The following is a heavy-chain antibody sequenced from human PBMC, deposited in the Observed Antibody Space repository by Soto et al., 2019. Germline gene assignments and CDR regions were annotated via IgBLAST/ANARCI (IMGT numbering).Heavy chain of an antibody. D-gene: IGHD3-3*01. J-gene: IGHJ4*02. CDR2: ISYSGST. CDR1: GGSVRSGSYY. V-gene: IGHV4-61*01. CDR3: EREGGTIFGVVNFDS. Sequence: SETLSLTCTVSGGSVRSGSYYWTWIRQPPGKGLEWIGYISYSGSTNYNPSLKSRVSISLDTSKNQFSLNLNSVTAADTAVYYCEREGGTIFGVVNFDSWGQGTLVTVSS.